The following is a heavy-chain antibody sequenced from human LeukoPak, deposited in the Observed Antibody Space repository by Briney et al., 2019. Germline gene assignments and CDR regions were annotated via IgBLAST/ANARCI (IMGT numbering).Heavy chain of an antibody. D-gene: IGHD2-2*01. Sequence: GGSLRLSCAASGFTFSTYAMAWVRQAPGKGLEWVSDISGSGDTTYYADSVKGRFTISRDNSKNTLYLQMNSLRAEDTAVYYCAKTRITSIVVVPAAADYWGQGTLVTVSS. CDR2: ISGSGDTT. CDR1: GFTFSTYA. J-gene: IGHJ4*02. CDR3: AKTRITSIVVVPAAADY. V-gene: IGHV3-23*01.